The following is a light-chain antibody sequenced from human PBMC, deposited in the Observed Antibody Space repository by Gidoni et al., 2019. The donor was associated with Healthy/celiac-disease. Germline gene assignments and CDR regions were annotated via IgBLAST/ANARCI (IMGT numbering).Light chain of an antibody. CDR3: QQSYSTPYT. V-gene: IGKV1-39*01. CDR2: DAS. CDR1: QSISSY. J-gene: IGKJ2*01. Sequence: DFQRTRSPSSLSASVGDIVTFLCRASQSISSYLNWYQQKPGKAPKLLSYDASSLQSGGPSRFSGSGSGTDFTLTISSLQPEDFATYYCQQSYSTPYTFGQGTKLGIK.